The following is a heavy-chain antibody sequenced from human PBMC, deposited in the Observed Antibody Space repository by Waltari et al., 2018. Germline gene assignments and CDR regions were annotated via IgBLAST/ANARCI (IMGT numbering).Heavy chain of an antibody. CDR1: GFSLSTSGVG. D-gene: IGHD3-10*01. V-gene: IGHV2-5*01. CDR3: AHSGFDYYGSGSSLPFDY. CDR2: IYWNDDK. J-gene: IGHJ4*02. Sequence: QITLKESGPTLVKPTQTLTLTCTFSGFSLSTSGVGVGWIRQPPGKALEWLALIYWNDDKRYSPSLKSRLTITKDTSKNQVVLTMTNMDPVDTATYYCAHSGFDYYGSGSSLPFDYWGQGTLVTVSS.